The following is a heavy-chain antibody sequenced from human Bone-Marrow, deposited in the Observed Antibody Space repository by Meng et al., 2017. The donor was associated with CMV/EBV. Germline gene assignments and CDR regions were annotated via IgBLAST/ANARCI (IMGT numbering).Heavy chain of an antibody. V-gene: IGHV1-46*01. Sequence: ASVKVSCKASKYTFTTYYIHWVRQAPGQGLEWMGVINPNGGTTSFPEKFLGRVTMTSDTSTGTVYMEMSSLRSEDTAVYYCASSAYDFWHGGYNGIVDYNGMDVWGRGTTVTVSS. CDR1: KYTFTTYY. J-gene: IGHJ6*02. CDR2: INPNGGTT. CDR3: ASSAYDFWHGGYNGIVDYNGMDV. D-gene: IGHD3-3*01.